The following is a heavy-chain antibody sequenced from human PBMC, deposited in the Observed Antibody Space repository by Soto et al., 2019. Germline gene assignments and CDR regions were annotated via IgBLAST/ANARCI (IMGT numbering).Heavy chain of an antibody. D-gene: IGHD6-6*01. J-gene: IGHJ5*02. V-gene: IGHV4-34*01. CDR2: INHSGST. Sequence: PSETLSLTCAVYGGSFSGYYWSWIRQPPGKGLEWIGEINHSGSTNYNPSLKSRVTISVDTSKNQFSLKLSSVTAADTAVYYCARGGIAARPNWFDPWGQGTLVTVSS. CDR3: ARGGIAARPNWFDP. CDR1: GGSFSGYY.